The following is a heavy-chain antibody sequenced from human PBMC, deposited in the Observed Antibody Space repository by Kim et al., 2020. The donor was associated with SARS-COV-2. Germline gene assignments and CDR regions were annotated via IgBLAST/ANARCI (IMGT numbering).Heavy chain of an antibody. Sequence: GGSLRLSCAASGFPFSSYAISWVRQAPGKGLEWVSRINGGGGGTYYADSVRGRFTMSRDNCKHMVYLEMSSLRAEDTAVYYCVKEGKHWYRYIDVWGQGT. CDR3: VKEGKHWYRYIDV. D-gene: IGHD6-13*01. CDR1: GFPFSSYA. V-gene: IGHV3-23*01. CDR2: INGGGGGT. J-gene: IGHJ6*02.